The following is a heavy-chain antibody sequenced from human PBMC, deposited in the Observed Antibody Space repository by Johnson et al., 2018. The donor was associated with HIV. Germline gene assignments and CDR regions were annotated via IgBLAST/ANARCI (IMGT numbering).Heavy chain of an antibody. V-gene: IGHV3-30*04. CDR1: GFTFSSYA. CDR3: AREAGTAFDI. CDR2: ISYDGSNK. J-gene: IGHJ3*02. Sequence: QVQLVESGGGVVQPGRSLRLSCAASGFTFSSYAMHWVRQAPGKGLEWVAVISYDGSNKYYADSVKGRFTISRDNSKNTLYLQMNSLRAEDTAVYYCAREAGTAFDIWGQGTIVTVSS.